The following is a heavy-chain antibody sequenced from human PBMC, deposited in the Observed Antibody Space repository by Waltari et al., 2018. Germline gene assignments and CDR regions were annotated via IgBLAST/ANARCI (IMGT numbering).Heavy chain of an antibody. CDR3: AKDGSPYYYDSSGYPDY. CDR2: IRYDGSNK. J-gene: IGHJ4*02. V-gene: IGHV3-33*06. Sequence: QVQLVESGGGVVQPGRSLRLSCAASGFTFSSYGMHWVRQAPGKGLEWVAVIRYDGSNKYYADSVKGRFTISRDNSKNTLYLQMNSLRAEDTAVYYCAKDGSPYYYDSSGYPDYWGQGTLVTVSS. D-gene: IGHD3-22*01. CDR1: GFTFSSYG.